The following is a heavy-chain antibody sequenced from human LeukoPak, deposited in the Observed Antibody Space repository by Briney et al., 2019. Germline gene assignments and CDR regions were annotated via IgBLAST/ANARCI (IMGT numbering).Heavy chain of an antibody. CDR1: GGTFSSYA. V-gene: IGHV1-69*13. Sequence: SVKVSCKASGGTFSSYAISWVRQAPGQGPEWMGGIIPIFGTANYAQRFQGRVTITADESTSTAYMELSSLRSEDTAVYYCARANGYYGSGSYHFDYWGQGTLVTVSS. CDR3: ARANGYYGSGSYHFDY. J-gene: IGHJ4*02. D-gene: IGHD3-10*01. CDR2: IIPIFGTA.